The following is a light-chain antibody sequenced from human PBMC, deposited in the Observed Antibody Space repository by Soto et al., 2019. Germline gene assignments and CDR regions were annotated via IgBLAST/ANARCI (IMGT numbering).Light chain of an antibody. Sequence: QSALTQPPSASGSPGQSVTISCTGTSSDVGGYNYVSWYEHHPGKAPKLMIYEVSKRPSGVPDRFSGYKSGNTASLNVSGLQAEDEADYYCSSYAGSNNYVFGTGTKLTVL. CDR3: SSYAGSNNYV. CDR1: SSDVGGYNY. J-gene: IGLJ1*01. V-gene: IGLV2-8*01. CDR2: EVS.